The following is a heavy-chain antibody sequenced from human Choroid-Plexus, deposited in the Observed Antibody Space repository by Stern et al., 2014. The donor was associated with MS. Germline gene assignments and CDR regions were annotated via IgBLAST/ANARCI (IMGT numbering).Heavy chain of an antibody. Sequence: VQLVESGGGVVQPGRPLRLSCVASGFPFGSCAMHWVRQAPGKGMEWVAGVSYDGSNKYYADSGKGRFTPSRDNSQNTLYMQMSSLRPEDTAVYYCAKDRQYLTYFFDHWGQGSLVTVSS. CDR2: VSYDGSNK. V-gene: IGHV3-30*18. CDR3: AKDRQYLTYFFDH. D-gene: IGHD2/OR15-2a*01. J-gene: IGHJ5*02. CDR1: GFPFGSCA.